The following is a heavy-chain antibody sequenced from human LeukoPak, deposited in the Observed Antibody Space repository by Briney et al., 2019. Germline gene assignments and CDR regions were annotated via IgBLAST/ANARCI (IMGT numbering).Heavy chain of an antibody. CDR2: ISYDGSNK. CDR3: ARGLNSGFDY. CDR1: GFTFSSYA. Sequence: GGSLRLSCAASGFTFSSYAMHWVRQAPGKGLEWVAVISYDGSNKYYADSVKGRFTISRDNSKNTLYLQMNSLRAEDTAVYYCARGLNSGFDYWGQLLLVTGFS. D-gene: IGHD2-21*01. J-gene: IGHJ4*02. V-gene: IGHV3-30*04.